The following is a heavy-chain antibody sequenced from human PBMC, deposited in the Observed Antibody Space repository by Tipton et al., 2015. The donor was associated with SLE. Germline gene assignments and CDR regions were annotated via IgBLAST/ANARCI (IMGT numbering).Heavy chain of an antibody. J-gene: IGHJ3*02. CDR2: ISSNGGST. Sequence: GSLRLSCSASGFTFSSYAMHWVRQAPGKGLEYVSAISSNGGSTYYADSVKGRFTISRDNSKNTLYLQMSSLRAEDTAVYYCVKSPYGWAFDIWGQGTMVTVSS. V-gene: IGHV3-64D*06. CDR3: VKSPYGWAFDI. CDR1: GFTFSSYA. D-gene: IGHD2-2*03.